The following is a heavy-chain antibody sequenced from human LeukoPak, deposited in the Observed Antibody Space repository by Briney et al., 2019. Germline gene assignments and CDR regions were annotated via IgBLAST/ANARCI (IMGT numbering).Heavy chain of an antibody. D-gene: IGHD3-10*01. J-gene: IGHJ4*02. V-gene: IGHV4-39*01. CDR1: GGSVTNNRYY. CDR2: IYYGGST. Sequence: SETLSLTCNVSGGSVTNNRYYWGWIRQPPGKGLEWIASIYYGGSTYYSPSLQSRLTISVDTSKNQFSLNLYSVTAADTAIYYCGRHRGLWVGELWGQGTLVSVSS. CDR3: GRHRGLWVGEL.